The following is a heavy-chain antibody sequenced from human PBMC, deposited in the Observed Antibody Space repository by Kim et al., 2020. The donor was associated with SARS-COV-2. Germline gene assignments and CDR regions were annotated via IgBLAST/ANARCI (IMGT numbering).Heavy chain of an antibody. CDR2: ISSSSSYI. D-gene: IGHD3-10*01. CDR1: GFTFSSYS. J-gene: IGHJ4*02. Sequence: GGSLRLSCAASGFTFSSYSMNWVRQAPGKGLEWVSSISSSSSYIYYADSVKGRFTISRDNAKNSLYLQMNSLRAEDTAVYYCARDAYYYGSGRGSYYFDYWGQGTLVTVSS. CDR3: ARDAYYYGSGRGSYYFDY. V-gene: IGHV3-21*01.